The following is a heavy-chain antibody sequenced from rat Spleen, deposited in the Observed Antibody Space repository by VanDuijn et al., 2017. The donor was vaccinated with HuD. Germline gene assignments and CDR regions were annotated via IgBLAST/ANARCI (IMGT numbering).Heavy chain of an antibody. CDR2: IWGDGNS. Sequence: QVQLKESGPGLVQPSGTLSLTCTVSGFSLSNYGVIWVRQPPGKGLDWMGVIWGDGNSNFNSALKSRLSISRDTSKSQVFLKMNNLQTEDTAMYFCARSDFSSPYYFDYWGQGVMVTVSS. CDR3: ARSDFSSPYYFDY. J-gene: IGHJ2*01. D-gene: IGHD1-2*01. V-gene: IGHV2S61*01. CDR1: GFSLSNYG.